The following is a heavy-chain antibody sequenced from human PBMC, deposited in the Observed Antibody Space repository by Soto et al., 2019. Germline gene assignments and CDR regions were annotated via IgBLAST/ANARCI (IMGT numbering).Heavy chain of an antibody. J-gene: IGHJ4*02. CDR3: AAGGRDGYIR. Sequence: QGQLLQSGAEVRKPGSSVKVSCKTSRDTFDSYAITWVRQAPGQGLEWMGGIIPILGTTKYAQKFQGRVTMTADESTNTAHIELSSLRFEDRAMYYCAAGGRDGYIRWGQGTQVTVSS. CDR1: RDTFDSYA. D-gene: IGHD5-18*01. V-gene: IGHV1-69*01. CDR2: IIPILGTT.